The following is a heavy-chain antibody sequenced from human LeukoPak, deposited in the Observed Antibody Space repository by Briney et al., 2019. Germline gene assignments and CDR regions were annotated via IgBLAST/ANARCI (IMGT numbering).Heavy chain of an antibody. Sequence: GGSLRLSCAAPGFTFSSYAMSWVRQAPGKGLEWVSAISGSGGSTYYADSVKGRLTISRDNSKNTLYLRMNSLRAEDTAVYYCAKAGTMVRGVIFRFDYWGQGTLVTVSS. CDR3: AKAGTMVRGVIFRFDY. D-gene: IGHD3-10*01. V-gene: IGHV3-23*01. J-gene: IGHJ4*02. CDR2: ISGSGGST. CDR1: GFTFSSYA.